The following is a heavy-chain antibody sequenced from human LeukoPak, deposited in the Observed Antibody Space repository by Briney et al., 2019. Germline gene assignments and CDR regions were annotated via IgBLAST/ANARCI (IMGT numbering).Heavy chain of an antibody. CDR3: ATVASIRRFYFDF. Sequence: ASVKVSCKASGYTFTGYYMHWVRQAPGQGLEWMGWINPNSGGTNYAQKFQGWVTMTRDTSISTAYMELSSLRSDDTAIFYCATVASIRRFYFDFWGQGTLVTVSS. J-gene: IGHJ4*02. D-gene: IGHD3-3*01. CDR2: INPNSGGT. V-gene: IGHV1-2*04. CDR1: GYTFTGYY.